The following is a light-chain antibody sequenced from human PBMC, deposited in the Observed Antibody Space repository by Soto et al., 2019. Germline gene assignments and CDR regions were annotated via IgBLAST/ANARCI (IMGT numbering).Light chain of an antibody. CDR1: QSVSSN. CDR3: QQYNNWPRS. J-gene: IGKJ1*01. CDR2: GAS. Sequence: EIVMTQSPATLSVSPGERATLSCRASQSVSSNLAWYQQKPGQAPSLLIYGASTRATGIPARFSGSGSGTELTLTISSLHSEDFAVYYCQQYNNWPRSFGQGTKVEIK. V-gene: IGKV3-15*01.